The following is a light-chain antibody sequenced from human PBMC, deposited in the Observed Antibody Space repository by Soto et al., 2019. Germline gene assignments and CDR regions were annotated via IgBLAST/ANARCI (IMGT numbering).Light chain of an antibody. J-gene: IGLJ2*01. CDR2: DNI. V-gene: IGLV1-51*01. Sequence: QSVLTQPPSVSAAPGQKVTISCSGSSSNIGTNFVSWYQQHPGTAPKLLIYDNIKRPSRIPDRFSGSKSDTSATLGITGLQTGDEADYYCATCDSSLSAVVFGAGTKLTVL. CDR3: ATCDSSLSAVV. CDR1: SSNIGTNF.